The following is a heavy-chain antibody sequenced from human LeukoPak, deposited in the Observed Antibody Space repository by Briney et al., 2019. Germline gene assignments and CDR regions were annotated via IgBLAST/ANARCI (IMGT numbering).Heavy chain of an antibody. D-gene: IGHD4-23*01. CDR2: IYDSGST. Sequence: PSETLSLTCTVSGGSISSYYWSWIRQPPGKGLEWIGYIYDSGSTNYNPSPKSRVTISVDTSKNQFSLKLSSVTAADTAVYYCAAQEEPSTVVRHWGQGTLVTVSS. CDR3: AAQEEPSTVVRH. CDR1: GGSISSYY. V-gene: IGHV4-59*08. J-gene: IGHJ4*02.